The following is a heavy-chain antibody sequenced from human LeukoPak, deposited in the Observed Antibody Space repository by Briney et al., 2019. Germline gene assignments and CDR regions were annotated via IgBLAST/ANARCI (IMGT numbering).Heavy chain of an antibody. CDR2: ISGSGGST. CDR3: ASPPITGDYYDSSGYYYYYYMDV. J-gene: IGHJ6*03. CDR1: GFTFSSYG. V-gene: IGHV3-23*01. D-gene: IGHD3-22*01. Sequence: GGTLRLSCAASGFTFSSYGMSWVRQAPGKGLEWVSAISGSGGSTYYADSVKGRFTISRDNSKNTLYLQMNSLRAEDTAVYYCASPPITGDYYDSSGYYYYYYMDVWGKGTTDTVSS.